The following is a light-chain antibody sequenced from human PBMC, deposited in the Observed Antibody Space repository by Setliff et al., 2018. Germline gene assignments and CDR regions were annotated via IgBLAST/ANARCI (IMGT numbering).Light chain of an antibody. CDR2: DVS. Sequence: QSVLTQPRSVSGSPGQSVTISCTGTSSDVGGYNYVSWYQQRPGKAPKLMIFDVSRRPSGVPDRFSGSKSGNTASLTISGLQAEDEADYYCCSYAGIYTFVFGSGTKV. CDR1: SSDVGGYNY. CDR3: CSYAGIYTFV. V-gene: IGLV2-11*01. J-gene: IGLJ1*01.